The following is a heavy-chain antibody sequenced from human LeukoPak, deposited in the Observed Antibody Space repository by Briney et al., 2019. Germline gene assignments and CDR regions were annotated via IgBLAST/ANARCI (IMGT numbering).Heavy chain of an antibody. J-gene: IGHJ6*02. D-gene: IGHD6-13*01. CDR1: GFTFSSYE. V-gene: IGHV3-48*03. CDR2: ISSSGSTI. Sequence: GRSLRLSCAASGFTFSSYEMNWVRQAPGKGLEWVSYISSSGSTIYYADSVKGRFTTSRDNAKNSLYLQMNSLRAEDTAVYYCPTLSGSSSSWYSYYYYYYGMDVWGQGTTVTVSS. CDR3: PTLSGSSSSWYSYYYYYYGMDV.